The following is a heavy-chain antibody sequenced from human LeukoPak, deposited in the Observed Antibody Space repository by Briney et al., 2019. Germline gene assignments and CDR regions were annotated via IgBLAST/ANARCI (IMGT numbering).Heavy chain of an antibody. V-gene: IGHV3-NL1*01. CDR3: ARGHSSGWYGGY. Sequence: GGSLRLSCAASGFTFSSYGMHWVRQAPGKGLEWVSVVYSGGSTYYADSVKGRFTISRDNSKNTLYLQMNSLRAEDTAVYYCARGHSSGWYGGYWGQGTLVTVSS. J-gene: IGHJ4*02. CDR1: GFTFSSYG. D-gene: IGHD6-19*01. CDR2: VYSGGST.